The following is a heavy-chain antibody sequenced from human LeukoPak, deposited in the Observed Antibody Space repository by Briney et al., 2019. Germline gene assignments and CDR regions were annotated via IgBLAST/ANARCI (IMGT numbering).Heavy chain of an antibody. D-gene: IGHD5-24*01. Sequence: KSGGSLRLSCAASGFTFSSYSMNWVRQAPGKGLEWDSSISSSSSYIYYADSVKGRFTISRDNAKNSLYLQMNSLRAEDTAVYYCARDSGMATSPGDYWGQGTLVTVSS. J-gene: IGHJ4*02. CDR3: ARDSGMATSPGDY. CDR1: GFTFSSYS. CDR2: ISSSSSYI. V-gene: IGHV3-21*01.